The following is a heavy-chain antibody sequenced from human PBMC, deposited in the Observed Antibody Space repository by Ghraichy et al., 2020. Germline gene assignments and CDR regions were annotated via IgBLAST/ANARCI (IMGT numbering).Heavy chain of an antibody. J-gene: IGHJ5*02. Sequence: SGPTLVKPTQTLTLTCTFSGFSLINSGVGVGWTRQPPGKALEWLALIYWDDDKRYSPSLKSRLTITKDTSKNQVVLTMTNMDPVDTATYYCAHRNVGSYYGWFDPWGQGTLVTVSS. D-gene: IGHD3-10*01. CDR3: AHRNVGSYYGWFDP. CDR2: IYWDDDK. CDR1: GFSLINSGVG. V-gene: IGHV2-5*02.